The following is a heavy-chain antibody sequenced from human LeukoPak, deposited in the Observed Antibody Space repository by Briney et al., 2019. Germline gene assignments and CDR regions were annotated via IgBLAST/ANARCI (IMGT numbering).Heavy chain of an antibody. CDR3: AREMGRGGSSVYFDY. CDR1: GGSISSYY. V-gene: IGHV4-59*01. Sequence: PSETLSLTCTVSGGSISSYYWSWIRQPPGKGLEWIGYIYYSGSTNYNPSLKSRVTISVDTSKNQFSLKLSSVTAADTAVYYCAREMGRGGSSVYFDYWGQGTLVTVSS. D-gene: IGHD2-15*01. CDR2: IYYSGST. J-gene: IGHJ4*02.